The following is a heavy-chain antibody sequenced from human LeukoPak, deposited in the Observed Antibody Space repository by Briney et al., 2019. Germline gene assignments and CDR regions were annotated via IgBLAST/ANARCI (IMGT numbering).Heavy chain of an antibody. CDR3: AREVAEGGSSWTLYYFDY. V-gene: IGHV1-69*04. CDR2: IIPIFGIA. D-gene: IGHD6-13*01. J-gene: IGHJ4*02. Sequence: GASVKVSCKASGGTFSSYAISWVRQAPGQGLEWMGRIIPIFGIANYAQKFQGRVTITADKSTSTAYMELSILRSEDTAVYYCAREVAEGGSSWTLYYFDYWGQGTLVTVSS. CDR1: GGTFSSYA.